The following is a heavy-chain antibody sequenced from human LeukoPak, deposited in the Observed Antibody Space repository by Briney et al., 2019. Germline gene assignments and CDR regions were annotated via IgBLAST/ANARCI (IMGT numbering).Heavy chain of an antibody. CDR3: ARRTYGSGSYYNFPFDN. Sequence: GESLKISCKGSGYSFTSYWITWVRQMPGKGLEWMGIIYPGDSDTRYSPSFQGQVTISADKSISTAYLQWSSLKASDTAMYYCARRTYGSGSYYNFPFDNWGQGTLVTVSS. CDR2: IYPGDSDT. J-gene: IGHJ4*02. D-gene: IGHD3-10*01. CDR1: GYSFTSYW. V-gene: IGHV5-51*01.